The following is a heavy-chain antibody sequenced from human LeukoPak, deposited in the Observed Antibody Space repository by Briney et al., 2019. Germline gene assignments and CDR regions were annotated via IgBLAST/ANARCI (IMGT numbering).Heavy chain of an antibody. V-gene: IGHV4-31*11. CDR1: GGSFSGYY. J-gene: IGHJ4*02. Sequence: SETLSLTCVVYGGSFSGYYWSWIRQHPGKGLEWIGYIYYSGSTYYNPSLKSRVTISVDTSKNQFSLKLSSVTAADTAVYYCARSGYDFWSGYYRDYWGQGTLVTVSS. D-gene: IGHD3-3*01. CDR2: IYYSGST. CDR3: ARSGYDFWSGYYRDY.